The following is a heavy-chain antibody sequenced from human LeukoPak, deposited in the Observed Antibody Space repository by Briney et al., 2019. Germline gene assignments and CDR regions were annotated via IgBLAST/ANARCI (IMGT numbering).Heavy chain of an antibody. D-gene: IGHD3-16*01. CDR2: INPNGVGT. Sequence: ASVKVSCKASGYTFTDYYIHWVRQAPGQGLEWMGRINPNGVGTNYAQRFQGRVTMTTDTSISTAYMELNSLRSDDTAVYYCAKDASGVIYYFDSWGQGTLVTVSS. V-gene: IGHV1-2*06. CDR1: GYTFTDYY. CDR3: AKDASGVIYYFDS. J-gene: IGHJ4*02.